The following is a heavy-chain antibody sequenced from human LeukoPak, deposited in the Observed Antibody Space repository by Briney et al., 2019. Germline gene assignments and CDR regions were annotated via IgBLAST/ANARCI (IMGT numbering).Heavy chain of an antibody. Sequence: AGGSLRLSCAASGFTFDDYAMHWVRQAPGKGLEWVSGISWNSGSIGYADSVKGRFTISRDNAKNSLYLQMNSLRAEDTALYYCAKDRSSWYVQEWFDPWGQGTLVTVSS. CDR2: ISWNSGSI. CDR1: GFTFDDYA. CDR3: AKDRSSWYVQEWFDP. J-gene: IGHJ5*02. D-gene: IGHD6-13*01. V-gene: IGHV3-9*01.